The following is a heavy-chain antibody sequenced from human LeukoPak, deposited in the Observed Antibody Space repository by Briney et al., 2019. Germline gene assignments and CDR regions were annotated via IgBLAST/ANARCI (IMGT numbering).Heavy chain of an antibody. Sequence: GASVKVSCKASGGTFSSYTISWVRQVPGQGLEWMGRIIPILGIANYAQKFQGRVTITADKSTSTAYMELSSLRSEDTAVYYCARDRTPYCSSTSCHDAFDIWGQGTMVTVSS. D-gene: IGHD2-2*01. CDR3: ARDRTPYCSSTSCHDAFDI. CDR1: GGTFSSYT. J-gene: IGHJ3*02. V-gene: IGHV1-69*04. CDR2: IIPILGIA.